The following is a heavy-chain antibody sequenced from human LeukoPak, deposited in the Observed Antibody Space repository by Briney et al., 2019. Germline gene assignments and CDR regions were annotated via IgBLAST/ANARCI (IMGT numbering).Heavy chain of an antibody. J-gene: IGHJ5*02. D-gene: IGHD5-12*01. CDR2: IYYSGST. V-gene: IGHV4-39*01. CDR1: GGSISSSSYY. CDR3: ARHVWVATIKNWCDP. Sequence: SETLSLTCTVSGGSISSSSYYWGWIRQPPGKGLEWIGSIYYSGSTYYNPSLKSRVTISVDTSKNQFSLKLSSVTAADTAVYHCARHVWVATIKNWCDPWGQGTLVTVSS.